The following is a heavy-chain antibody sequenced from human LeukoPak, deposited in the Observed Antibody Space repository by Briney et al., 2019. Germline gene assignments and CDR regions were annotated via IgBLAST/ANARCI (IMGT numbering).Heavy chain of an antibody. CDR2: INPSGGST. CDR3: ARAYRAVAGPFDP. Sequence: GASVKVSCKASGYTFTSYYMHWVRQAPGQGLEWMGIINPSGGSTSYAQKFQGRVTMTRDTSTSTVYMELSSQRSEDTAVYYCARAYRAVAGPFDPWGQGTLVTVSS. V-gene: IGHV1-46*01. CDR1: GYTFTSYY. J-gene: IGHJ5*02. D-gene: IGHD6-19*01.